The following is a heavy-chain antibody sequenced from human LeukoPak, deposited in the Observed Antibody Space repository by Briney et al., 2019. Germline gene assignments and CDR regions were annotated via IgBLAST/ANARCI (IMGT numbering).Heavy chain of an antibody. CDR2: ISYDGSNK. CDR3: AKDLDSSSWPYYFDY. D-gene: IGHD6-13*01. V-gene: IGHV3-30-3*01. Sequence: GGSLRLSCAASGFTFSSYAMHWVRQAPGEGLEWVAVISYDGSNKYYADSVKGRFTISRDNSKNTLYLQMNSLRAEDTAVYYCAKDLDSSSWPYYFDYWGQGTLVTVSS. J-gene: IGHJ4*02. CDR1: GFTFSSYA.